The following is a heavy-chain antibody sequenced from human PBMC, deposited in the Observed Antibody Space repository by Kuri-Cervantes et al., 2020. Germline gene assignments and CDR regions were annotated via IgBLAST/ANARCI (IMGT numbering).Heavy chain of an antibody. Sequence: SETLSLTCTVSGVTMNSYYRSWIRQAPGEGLEWIANIYYSGSTNYKPSLKSRVCISVDTSKYQFSLKLSSVTAADTAVYYCARGRNRYYDYIWGSYRYVAFDIWGQGTMVTVSS. J-gene: IGHJ3*02. D-gene: IGHD3-16*02. CDR3: ARGRNRYYDYIWGSYRYVAFDI. V-gene: IGHV4-59*01. CDR2: IYYSGST. CDR1: GVTMNSYY.